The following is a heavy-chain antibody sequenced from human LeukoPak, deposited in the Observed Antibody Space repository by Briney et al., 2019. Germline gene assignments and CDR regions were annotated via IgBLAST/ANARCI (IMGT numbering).Heavy chain of an antibody. J-gene: IGHJ4*02. CDR1: GFTFSSYA. CDR2: ISYDGSNK. CDR3: ARDLGSSTSSISYYFDY. V-gene: IGHV3-30-3*01. Sequence: GGSLRLSCAASGFTFSSYAMHWVRQAPGKGLERVAVISYDGSNKYYADSVKGRFTISRDNSKNTLYLQMNSLRAEDTAVYYCARDLGSSTSSISYYFDYWGQGTLVTVSS. D-gene: IGHD2-2*01.